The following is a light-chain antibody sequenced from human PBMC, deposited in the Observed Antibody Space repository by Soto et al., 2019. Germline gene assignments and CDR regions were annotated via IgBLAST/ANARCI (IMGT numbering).Light chain of an antibody. J-gene: IGKJ4*02. CDR2: DPS. CDR3: LQDNSAFFT. CDR1: TSISTN. V-gene: IGKV1-5*01. Sequence: DIQMTQSPSTLSASVGDRVTITCRASTSISTNLAWFQPVPCEAPKFLFFDPSALQSGVPSRFPVSGSGSEFTLAITGLRPEGFATQYRLQDNSAFFTFVGGTKVEI.